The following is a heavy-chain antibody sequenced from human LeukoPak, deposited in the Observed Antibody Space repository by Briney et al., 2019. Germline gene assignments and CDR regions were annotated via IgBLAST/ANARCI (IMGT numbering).Heavy chain of an antibody. D-gene: IGHD6-19*01. CDR2: IKSKTDGETT. CDR1: GFTFSNAW. Sequence: GGSLRLSCAASGFTFSNAWMNWVRQAPGKGLEWVGRIKSKTDGETTDYAAPVRGRFTISKDDSKTTLYLQMNSLKTEDTAIYYCTTGAYSSGWLFDYWGQGTLVTVST. CDR3: TTGAYSSGWLFDY. J-gene: IGHJ4*02. V-gene: IGHV3-15*01.